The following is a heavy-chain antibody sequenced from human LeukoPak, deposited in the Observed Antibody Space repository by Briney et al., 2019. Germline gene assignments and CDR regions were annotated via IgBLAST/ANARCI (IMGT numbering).Heavy chain of an antibody. CDR3: AKEAPWFDP. CDR1: GFTFSSYA. J-gene: IGHJ5*02. Sequence: GGSLRLSCAASGFTFSSYAVTWVRQAPGKGLEWASVVSGSGSSTYYADSVKGRFTISRDNSKNTLYLQMNSLRVEGTAVYYCAKEAPWFDPWGQGTLVTVSS. CDR2: VSGSGSST. V-gene: IGHV3-23*01.